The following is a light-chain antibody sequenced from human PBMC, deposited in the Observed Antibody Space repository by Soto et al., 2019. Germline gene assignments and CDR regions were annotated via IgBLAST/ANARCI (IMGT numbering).Light chain of an antibody. J-gene: IGLJ1*01. CDR2: NNN. V-gene: IGLV1-44*01. CDR3: AAWDDSLNANV. CDR1: SSNIGGRT. Sequence: QSVQTHPPSASWTPGHRVTISCSGSSSNIGGRTVNWYQQLPGTAPKLLIYNNNQRPSGVPDRFSGSKSGTSASLAITGLQSEDDADYYCAAWDDSLNANVFGVGTKVTVL.